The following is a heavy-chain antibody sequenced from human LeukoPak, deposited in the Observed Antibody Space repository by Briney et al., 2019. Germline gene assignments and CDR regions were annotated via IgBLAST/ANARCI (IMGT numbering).Heavy chain of an antibody. D-gene: IGHD2-15*01. CDR1: GFSLSNYD. V-gene: IGHV3-21*01. CDR3: ARERSYCSGATCSLDL. J-gene: IGHJ5*02. CDR2: TGLSSTYI. Sequence: GGSLGLSCAASGFSLSNYDMVWVRQAPGKGLEWIASTGLSSTYIGYADSVKGRFTISRDNAENSVYLQMNSLRAEDTAVYFCARERSYCSGATCSLDLWGQGTLVTVSS.